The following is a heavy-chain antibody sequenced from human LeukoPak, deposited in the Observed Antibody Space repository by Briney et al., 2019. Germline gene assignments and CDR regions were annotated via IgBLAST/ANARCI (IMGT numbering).Heavy chain of an antibody. CDR3: AREGDYNGSGRGDA. CDR2: INPNTGAT. Sequence: GASVTVSCKTSGYTFTGFYIHWVRQAPGQGLEWMGWINPNTGATNIAQKFQGRVTMSTDTSVSTAYMDLRRLRFDDTAVYYCAREGDYNGSGRGDAWGQGTLVTVSS. V-gene: IGHV1-2*02. D-gene: IGHD3-10*01. CDR1: GYTFTGFY. J-gene: IGHJ5*02.